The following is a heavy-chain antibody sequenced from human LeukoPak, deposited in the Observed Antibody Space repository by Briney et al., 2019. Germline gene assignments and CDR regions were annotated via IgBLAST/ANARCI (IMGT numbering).Heavy chain of an antibody. V-gene: IGHV3-23*01. CDR2: IDPSGGGT. CDR1: GFSFSGYG. Sequence: PGGSLRLSCAASGFSFSGYGLHWVRQTPGKGLEWVSGIDPSGGGTYYTGSVQGRFTISRDNSKNTLYLQMNGLRAEDTAAYYCAKISPLDYGGKPWALDIWGQGTMVTVSS. CDR3: AKISPLDYGGKPWALDI. D-gene: IGHD4-23*01. J-gene: IGHJ3*02.